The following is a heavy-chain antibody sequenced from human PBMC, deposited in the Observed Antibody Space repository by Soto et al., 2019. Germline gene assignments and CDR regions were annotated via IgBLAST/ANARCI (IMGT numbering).Heavy chain of an antibody. Sequence: GASVKVSCKASGYTFTSYGISWVRQAPGQGLEWMGWISAYNGNTNYAQEFQGRVTMTTDTSTSTAYMELRSLRSDDTAVYYCARDRWRDGYDYGPDFWGQGTLVTVSS. V-gene: IGHV1-18*01. J-gene: IGHJ4*02. CDR3: ARDRWRDGYDYGPDF. CDR1: GYTFTSYG. D-gene: IGHD5-12*01. CDR2: ISAYNGNT.